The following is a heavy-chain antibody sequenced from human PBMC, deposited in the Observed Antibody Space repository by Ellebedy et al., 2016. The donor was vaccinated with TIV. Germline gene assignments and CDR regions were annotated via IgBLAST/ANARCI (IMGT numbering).Heavy chain of an antibody. J-gene: IGHJ6*02. Sequence: PGGSLRLSCAGSGFTFSDYFMSWVRQAPGKGLEWISYIPASGTVIYYADSVKGRFTVARDNANNSLHLQMNNLRGDDTAVYYCGRARETGPFAYYYYGMDVWGQGTTVTVSS. D-gene: IGHD1-1*01. CDR3: GRARETGPFAYYYYGMDV. V-gene: IGHV3-11*01. CDR1: GFTFSDYF. CDR2: IPASGTVI.